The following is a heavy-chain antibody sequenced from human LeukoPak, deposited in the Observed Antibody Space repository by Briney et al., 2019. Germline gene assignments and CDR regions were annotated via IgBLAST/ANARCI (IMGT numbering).Heavy chain of an antibody. CDR3: ARGRGSSSPFDY. CDR1: GGSFSGYY. Sequence: PSETLSLTCAVYGGSFSGYYWSWIRQAPGKGLEWIGEINHSGSTNDNPSLKSRLTISVDTSKNQFSLKLSSVTAADTAVYYCARGRGSSSPFDYWGQGTLVTVSS. J-gene: IGHJ4*02. V-gene: IGHV4-34*01. CDR2: INHSGST. D-gene: IGHD6-6*01.